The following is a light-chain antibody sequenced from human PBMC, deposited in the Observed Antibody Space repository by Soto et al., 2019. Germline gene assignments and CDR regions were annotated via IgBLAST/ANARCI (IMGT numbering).Light chain of an antibody. CDR2: DAS. CDR1: QSISSW. Sequence: MPMTQSGSHLSGSVGDRVTITCRVSQSISSWLAWFQQKPGKTPKLLIYDASTLQSGVPSRYSGSGSGTEFTLTISSLQSEDFTVYYCPQSNKWPRPFG. CDR3: PQSNKWPRP. V-gene: IGKV1-5*01. J-gene: IGKJ1*01.